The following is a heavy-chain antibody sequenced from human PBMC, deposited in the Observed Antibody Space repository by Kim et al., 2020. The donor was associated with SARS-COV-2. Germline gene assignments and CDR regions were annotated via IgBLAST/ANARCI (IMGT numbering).Heavy chain of an antibody. J-gene: IGHJ6*01. CDR1: GGSISSYY. Sequence: SETLSLTCTVSGGSISSYYWSWIRQPPGTGLEWIGYIYYSGSTNYNPSLKSRVPISVDTSKNKFSLKLSSVTAADTAVSYCASTDGNYDFWSGARHYYY. D-gene: IGHD3-3*01. V-gene: IGHV4-59*08. CDR3: ASTDGNYDFWSGARHYYY. CDR2: IYYSGST.